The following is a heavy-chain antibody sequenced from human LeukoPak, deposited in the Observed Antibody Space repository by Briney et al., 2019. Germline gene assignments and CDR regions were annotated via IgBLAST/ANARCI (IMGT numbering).Heavy chain of an antibody. V-gene: IGHV3-23*01. CDR1: GFTFSSYA. D-gene: IGHD2-15*01. CDR2: ISGSGGST. Sequence: GGSLRLSCAASGFTFSSYAMSWVRQAPGKGLEWVSAISGSGGSTYYADSVKGRFTISRDNSKNKLYLQMNSLRAEDTAVYYCAKGMLGYCSGGSCYSDYWGQGTLVTVSS. CDR3: AKGMLGYCSGGSCYSDY. J-gene: IGHJ4*02.